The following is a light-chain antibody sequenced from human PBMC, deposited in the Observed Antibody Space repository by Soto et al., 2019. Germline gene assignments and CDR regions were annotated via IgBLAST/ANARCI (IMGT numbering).Light chain of an antibody. CDR3: QQRSNWPPIT. V-gene: IGKV1-5*01. CDR2: DAS. CDR1: QNISSW. J-gene: IGKJ5*01. Sequence: DIQMTQSPSTLSASVGDRVTITCRASQNISSWLAWYQQKPGKAPKLLIYDASSLESGVPSRFSGSGSGTEFTLTISSLQSEDFAVYYCQQRSNWPPITFGQGTRLEIK.